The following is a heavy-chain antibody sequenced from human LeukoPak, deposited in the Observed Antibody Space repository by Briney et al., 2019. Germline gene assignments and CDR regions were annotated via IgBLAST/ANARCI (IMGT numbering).Heavy chain of an antibody. CDR1: GYTFTGYY. J-gene: IGHJ4*02. D-gene: IGHD3-22*01. CDR3: ARVYDSSGYYPSGFDY. Sequence: GASVKVSCKASGYTFTGYYMHWVRQAPGQGLEWMGWINPNSGGTNYAQKFQGRVTMTRDTPISTAYMELSRLRSDDTAVYYCARVYDSSGYYPSGFDYWGQGTLVTVSS. V-gene: IGHV1-2*02. CDR2: INPNSGGT.